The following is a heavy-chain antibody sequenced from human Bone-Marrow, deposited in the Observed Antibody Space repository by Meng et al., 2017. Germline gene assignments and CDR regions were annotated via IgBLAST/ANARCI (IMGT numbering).Heavy chain of an antibody. CDR1: GGSISSIDW. D-gene: IGHD6-19*01. CDR2: IYHGGDT. V-gene: IGHV4/OR15-8*02. CDR3: ASWIYSCGWQ. Sequence: QVQLQEAGPGLGKPSGTLSLTCVVSGGSISSIDWWSWVRQPPGKGLEWIGEIYHGGDTNYNPSLKSRVTIAIDKSKNQFSLKLSSVTAADTAVYHCASWIYSCGWQWGQGALVTVSS. J-gene: IGHJ4*02.